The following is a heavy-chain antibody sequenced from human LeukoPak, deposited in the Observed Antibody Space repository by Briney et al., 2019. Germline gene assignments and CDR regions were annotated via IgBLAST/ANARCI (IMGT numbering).Heavy chain of an antibody. J-gene: IGHJ4*02. Sequence: PGGSLRLSCAASKFAFSSYAMSWVRQAPGKGLEWVSAICGGGGNTYYADSVKGRFTISRDNSKNTLYLQMDSLRAEDTAVYYCARDKVVGATYFDYWGQGNLVTVSS. V-gene: IGHV3-23*01. CDR3: ARDKVVGATYFDY. D-gene: IGHD1-26*01. CDR1: KFAFSSYA. CDR2: ICGGGGNT.